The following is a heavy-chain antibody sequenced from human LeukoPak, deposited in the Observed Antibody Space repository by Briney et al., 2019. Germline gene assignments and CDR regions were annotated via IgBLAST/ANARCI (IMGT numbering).Heavy chain of an antibody. CDR1: GFTFSSYW. J-gene: IGHJ3*02. CDR3: ARDSPYYYDSSGYYSYDDAFDI. V-gene: IGHV3-7*01. Sequence: PGGSLRLSCAASGFTFSSYWMSWVRQAPGKGLEWVANIKQDGSEEYYVDSVKGRFTISRDNAKNSLYLQMNSLRAEDTAVYYCARDSPYYYDSSGYYSYDDAFDIWGQGTMVTVSS. D-gene: IGHD3-22*01. CDR2: IKQDGSEE.